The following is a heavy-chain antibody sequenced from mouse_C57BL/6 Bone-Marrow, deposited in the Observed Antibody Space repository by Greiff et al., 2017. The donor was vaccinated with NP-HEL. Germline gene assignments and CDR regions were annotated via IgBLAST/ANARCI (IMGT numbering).Heavy chain of an antibody. CDR3: ARRSSSHFDY. V-gene: IGHV1-18*01. Sequence: EVQLQQSGPELVKPGASVKIPCKASGYTFTDYNMDWVKQSHGKSLEWIGDINPNNGGTIYNQKFKGKATLTVDKSSSTAYMELRSLTSEDTAVYYCARRSSSHFDYWGQGTTLTVSS. CDR1: GYTFTDYN. D-gene: IGHD1-1*01. J-gene: IGHJ2*01. CDR2: INPNNGGT.